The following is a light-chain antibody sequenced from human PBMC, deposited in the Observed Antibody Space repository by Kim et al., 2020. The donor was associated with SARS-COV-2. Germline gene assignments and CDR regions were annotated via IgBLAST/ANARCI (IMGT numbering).Light chain of an antibody. J-gene: IGLJ3*02. CDR2: SND. CDR3: AAWDDSLSGRV. V-gene: IGLV1-47*02. Sequence: GQRVTISCYGSSSNIGSNYVYWYQQLPGTAPKLLIYSNDQRPSGVPDRFSGSKSGTSASLAISGLRSEDEADYYCAAWDDSLSGRVFGGGTQLTVL. CDR1: SSNIGSNY.